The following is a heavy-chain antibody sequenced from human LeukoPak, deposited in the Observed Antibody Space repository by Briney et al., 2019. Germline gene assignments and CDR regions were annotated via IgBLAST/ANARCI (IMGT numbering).Heavy chain of an antibody. Sequence: ASVKVSCKASGYTFTSYGISWVRQAPGQGLEWMGWISAYNGNTNYAQKLQGRVTMTTDTSTSTAYMELRSLRSDDTAVYYCARLTRIAMVITSNYYYYYVDVWGKGTTVTISS. J-gene: IGHJ6*03. CDR3: ARLTRIAMVITSNYYYYYVDV. CDR2: ISAYNGNT. D-gene: IGHD5-18*01. CDR1: GYTFTSYG. V-gene: IGHV1-18*01.